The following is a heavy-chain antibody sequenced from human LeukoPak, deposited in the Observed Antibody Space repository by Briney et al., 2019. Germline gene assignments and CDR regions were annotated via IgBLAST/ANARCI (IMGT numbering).Heavy chain of an antibody. J-gene: IGHJ4*02. Sequence: GGSLRLSCAASGFTFSSYWMHWARQAPGKGLVWVSRINSDGSSTSYADSVKGRFTISRDNAKNTLYLQMNSLRAEDTAVYYCARPHDYGKYYLDYWGQGTLVTVSS. CDR2: INSDGSST. CDR1: GFTFSSYW. CDR3: ARPHDYGKYYLDY. D-gene: IGHD4-17*01. V-gene: IGHV3-74*01.